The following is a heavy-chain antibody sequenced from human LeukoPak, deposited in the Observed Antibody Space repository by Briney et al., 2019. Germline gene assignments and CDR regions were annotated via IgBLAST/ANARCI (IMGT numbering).Heavy chain of an antibody. CDR2: ISNTAVST. Sequence: GGSLRLSCAASGFTFTSHAMSWVRQAPGKGLEWVSTISNTAVSTYYTDSVKGRFTISRHNSKNTLYLQMNSLRAEDTAVYYCAKKEWSSDFDYWGQGTLVTVSS. D-gene: IGHD2-8*01. V-gene: IGHV3-23*01. J-gene: IGHJ4*02. CDR1: GFTFTSHA. CDR3: AKKEWSSDFDY.